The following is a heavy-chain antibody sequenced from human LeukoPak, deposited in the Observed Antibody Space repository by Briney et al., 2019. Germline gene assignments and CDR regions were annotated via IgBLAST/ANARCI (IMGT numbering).Heavy chain of an antibody. Sequence: GASVKVSCKASGGTFSSYAISWVRQAPGQGLEWMGRIIPILGIANYAQKFQGRVTITADKSTSTAYMELSSLRSEDTAVYYCASRVSSGWAFDYWGQGTLVTVSS. J-gene: IGHJ4*02. D-gene: IGHD6-19*01. CDR1: GGTFSSYA. V-gene: IGHV1-69*04. CDR3: ASRVSSGWAFDY. CDR2: IIPILGIA.